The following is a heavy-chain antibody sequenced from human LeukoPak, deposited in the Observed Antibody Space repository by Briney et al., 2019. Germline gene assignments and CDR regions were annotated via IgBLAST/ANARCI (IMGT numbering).Heavy chain of an antibody. V-gene: IGHV3-11*06. J-gene: IGHJ5*02. D-gene: IGHD2-2*02. Sequence: GGSLRLSCAASGFTFSDYFMTWIRQAPGKGLEWVSYISSSSTNTNYGDSAKGRFTISRDNAKNSLSLQMNSLRAEDTAVYYCARGIPKTYCTSTSCYINWFDPWGQGTLVIVSS. CDR1: GFTFSDYF. CDR2: ISSSSTNT. CDR3: ARGIPKTYCTSTSCYINWFDP.